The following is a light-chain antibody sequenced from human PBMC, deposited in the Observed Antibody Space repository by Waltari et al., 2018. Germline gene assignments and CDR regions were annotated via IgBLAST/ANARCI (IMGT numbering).Light chain of an antibody. CDR2: WAS. Sequence: DIVLTQSPDSLAVSLGERATINCKSSQSVSYSSNNRDYLAWYQQKPGQPPKLLIYWASTRESGVPDRFSGSGSGTDFTLTISSLQAEDVAVYYCKQYYSNFFTFGPGTKVDIK. CDR1: QSVSYSSNNRDY. V-gene: IGKV4-1*01. J-gene: IGKJ3*01. CDR3: KQYYSNFFT.